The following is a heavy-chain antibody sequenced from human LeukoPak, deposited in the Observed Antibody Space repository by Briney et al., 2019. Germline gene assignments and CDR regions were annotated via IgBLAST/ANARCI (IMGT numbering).Heavy chain of an antibody. V-gene: IGHV4-39*01. CDR3: AGRFLEWLLDY. CDR2: IYYSGST. CDR1: GGSISSSSYY. D-gene: IGHD3-3*01. Sequence: PSETLSLTCTVSGGSISSSSYYWGWIRQPPGKGLEWIGTIYYSGSTYYNPSLKSRVTISVDTSKNQFSLKLSSETAADTAVYYCAGRFLEWLLDYWGQGTLVTVSS. J-gene: IGHJ4*02.